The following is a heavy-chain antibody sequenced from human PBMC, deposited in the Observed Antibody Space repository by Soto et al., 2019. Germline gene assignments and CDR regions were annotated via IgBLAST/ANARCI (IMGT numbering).Heavy chain of an antibody. J-gene: IGHJ6*02. CDR2: ISSSGGST. V-gene: IGHV3-23*01. CDR1: GFTFSSYA. CDR3: AKYSSSSPARDWGGMDV. Sequence: EVQLLESGGGLVQPGGSLRLSCAASGFTFSSYAMSWVRQAPGKGLEWVSAISSSGGSTYYADSVKGRFTISRDNSKNTLYLQMNSLRAEDTAVYYCAKYSSSSPARDWGGMDVWGQGTTVTVSS. D-gene: IGHD6-6*01.